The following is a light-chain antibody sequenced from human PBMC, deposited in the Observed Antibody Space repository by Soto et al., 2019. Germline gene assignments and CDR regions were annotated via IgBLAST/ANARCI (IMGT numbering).Light chain of an antibody. Sequence: DIQMTQSPSSVSASVGDRVTITCRASQGISNYLAWYQHKSGKAPRLLIHTASTSPSGVPSRFNGSGSGTDFTFTINSLQPDDFATYYCQQYYNYWTFGQGTKVEIK. CDR2: TAS. J-gene: IGKJ1*01. CDR3: QQYYNYWT. CDR1: QGISNY. V-gene: IGKV1-27*01.